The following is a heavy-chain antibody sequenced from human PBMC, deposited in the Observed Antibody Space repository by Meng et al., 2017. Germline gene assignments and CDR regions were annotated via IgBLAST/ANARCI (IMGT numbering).Heavy chain of an antibody. CDR2: ISSSSSYI. D-gene: IGHD3-22*01. CDR3: ASSSGYYRGDFDY. V-gene: IGHV3-21*01. J-gene: IGHJ4*02. Sequence: GESLKISCAASGFTFSSYSMNWVRQAPGKGLEWVSSISSSSSYIYYADSVKGRFTISRDNAKNSLYLQMNSPRAEDTAVYYCASSSGYYRGDFDYWGQGTLVTVSS. CDR1: GFTFSSYS.